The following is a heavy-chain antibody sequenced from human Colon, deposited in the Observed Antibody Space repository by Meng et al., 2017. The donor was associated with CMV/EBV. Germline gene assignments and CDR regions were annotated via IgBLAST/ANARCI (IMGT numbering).Heavy chain of an antibody. D-gene: IGHD1-26*01. CDR1: GGSFSGYY. J-gene: IGHJ4*01. CDR3: ARATKSFCWEVLDY. CDR2: SYYTGST. V-gene: IGHV4-34*01. Sequence: QVPLLQWVAELLRPSTTSSRVCAVDGGSFSGYYWTWISQPPGRGLEWIGESYYTGSTNYRPSLNSRVTISLDTSKNQFSLKLNSVTAADTAVYYCARATKSFCWEVLDYWGHGTLVTVSS.